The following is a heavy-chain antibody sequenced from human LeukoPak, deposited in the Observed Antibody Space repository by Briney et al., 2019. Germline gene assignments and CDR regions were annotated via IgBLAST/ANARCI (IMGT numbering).Heavy chain of an antibody. CDR2: MSGSGGST. D-gene: IGHD6-19*01. CDR1: GFTLSSAV. J-gene: IGHJ4*02. V-gene: IGHV3-23*01. Sequence: GGSLRLSCAASGFTLSSAVMSWVRQAPGKGLEWVSGMSGSGGSTYYTDSVKGRFTISRDNSKNTLYLQLNSLRAEDTAVYYCAKGSIAVAGRYYFDYWGQGTLVTVSS. CDR3: AKGSIAVAGRYYFDY.